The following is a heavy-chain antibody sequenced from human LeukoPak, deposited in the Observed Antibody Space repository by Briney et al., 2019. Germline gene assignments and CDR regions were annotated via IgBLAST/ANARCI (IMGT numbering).Heavy chain of an antibody. J-gene: IGHJ4*02. CDR1: GFTFSSYE. Sequence: GGSLRLSCAASGFTFSSYEMNWVRQAPGKGLEWVSYISSSGSTIYYADSVKGRFTISRDNAKNSLYLQMNSLRAEDTAVYYCARRGATSGEVDYWGQGTLVTVSS. V-gene: IGHV3-48*03. CDR2: ISSSGSTI. D-gene: IGHD1-26*01. CDR3: ARRGATSGEVDY.